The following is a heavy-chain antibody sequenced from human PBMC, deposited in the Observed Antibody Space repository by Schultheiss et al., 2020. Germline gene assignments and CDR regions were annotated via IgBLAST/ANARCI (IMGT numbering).Heavy chain of an antibody. CDR3: ARDSAGVDY. J-gene: IGHJ4*02. CDR2: IKQDGSEK. Sequence: GGSLRLSCAASGFTFSSYWMSWVRHAPGKGLEWVANIKQDGSEKYYVDSVKGRFTISRDNSKNTLYLQMNSLRAEDTAVYYCARDSAGVDYWGQGTLVTVSS. V-gene: IGHV3-7*03. CDR1: GFTFSSYW.